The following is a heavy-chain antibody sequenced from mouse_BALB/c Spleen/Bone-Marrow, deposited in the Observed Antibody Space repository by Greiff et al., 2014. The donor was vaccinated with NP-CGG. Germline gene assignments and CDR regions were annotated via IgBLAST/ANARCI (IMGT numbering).Heavy chain of an antibody. V-gene: IGHV5-6-5*01. CDR2: ISSGGGT. CDR1: GFTFSSYA. Sequence: DVQLVESGGGLAKPGGSLKLSCAGSGFTFSSYAMSWGRQTPEKRLEWVASISSGGGTYYPASVKGRFTISRDNVRNILYLQMSSLRSEDTAMYYCARGGGLRGLYPMDYWGQGTSVTVSS. J-gene: IGHJ4*01. D-gene: IGHD2-4*01. CDR3: ARGGGLRGLYPMDY.